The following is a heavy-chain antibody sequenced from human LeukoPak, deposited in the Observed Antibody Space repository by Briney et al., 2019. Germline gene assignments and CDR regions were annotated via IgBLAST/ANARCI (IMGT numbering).Heavy chain of an antibody. D-gene: IGHD6-19*01. V-gene: IGHV3-7*01. CDR1: GFTFSSYW. CDR2: INRDGREI. J-gene: IGHJ4*02. CDR3: ARRDSSGYYYFDY. Sequence: GGSLRLSCAASGFTFSSYWMTWVRQAPGKGREWVANINRDGREIYYVDSAKGGFTVSRDNAKNSLYLQMNSLRAEDSAVYFCARRDSSGYYYFDYWGPGTLVTVSS.